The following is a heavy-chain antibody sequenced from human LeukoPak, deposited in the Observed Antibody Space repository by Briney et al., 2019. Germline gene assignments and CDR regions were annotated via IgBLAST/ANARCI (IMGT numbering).Heavy chain of an antibody. D-gene: IGHD1-1*01. CDR1: GYTFTSYG. CDR2: SSTYNTDT. J-gene: IGHJ4*02. CDR3: ARESNWAYYFDY. Sequence: ASVKVSCKASGYTFTSYGISWVRQAPGQGLEGMGWSSTYNTDTKYAQNLQGRVTMTTDTSTNTAYMELRDLRSDDTAVYYCARESNWAYYFDYWGQGTLV. V-gene: IGHV1-18*01.